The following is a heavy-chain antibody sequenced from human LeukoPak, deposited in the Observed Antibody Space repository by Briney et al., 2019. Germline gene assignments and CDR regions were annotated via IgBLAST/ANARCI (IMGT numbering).Heavy chain of an antibody. Sequence: GGSLRLSCAASGFTFNSYWMVWFRQAPGKGLVWVSCINPDGSWTLHADSVKGRFAISRDYARNTLYLQMNRLGVEDTAMYYCARYEQRPGVTASDPWSQGTLVTVSS. V-gene: IGHV3-74*01. CDR3: ARYEQRPGVTASDP. J-gene: IGHJ5*02. CDR2: INPDGSWT. D-gene: IGHD2-21*02. CDR1: GFTFNSYW.